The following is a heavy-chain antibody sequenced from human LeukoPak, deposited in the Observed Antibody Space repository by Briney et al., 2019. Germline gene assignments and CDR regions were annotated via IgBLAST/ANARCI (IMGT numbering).Heavy chain of an antibody. V-gene: IGHV3-7*01. CDR2: IKQDGSEK. CDR1: GFTFSSYW. Sequence: GGSLRLSCAASGFTFSSYWMSWVRQAPGKGLEWVANIKQDGSEKYYVDSVKGRFTISRDNAKNSLYLQMNSLRAEDTALYYCAKDWDDYYGSGSYFDYWGRGTLVTVSS. D-gene: IGHD3-10*01. CDR3: AKDWDDYYGSGSYFDY. J-gene: IGHJ4*02.